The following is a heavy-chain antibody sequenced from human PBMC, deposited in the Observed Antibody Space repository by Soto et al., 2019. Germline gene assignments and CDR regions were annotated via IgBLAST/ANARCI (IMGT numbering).Heavy chain of an antibody. Sequence: GGSLRHSCAASGFTFSSYSMNWVRQAPGKGLEWVSYISSSSSTIYYADSVKGRFTISRDNAKNSLYLQMNSLRDEDTAVYYCARETGSSGWYYSAENWFDPWGQGTLVTV. V-gene: IGHV3-48*02. J-gene: IGHJ5*02. D-gene: IGHD6-19*01. CDR2: ISSSSSTI. CDR3: ARETGSSGWYYSAENWFDP. CDR1: GFTFSSYS.